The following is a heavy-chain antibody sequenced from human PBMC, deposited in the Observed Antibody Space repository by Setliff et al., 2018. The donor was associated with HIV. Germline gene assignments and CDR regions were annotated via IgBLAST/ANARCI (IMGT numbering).Heavy chain of an antibody. CDR3: ARHCNSGSCYKGNGHYGMDV. CDR1: GYSFSNYW. V-gene: IGHV5-51*01. Sequence: GESLKISCKASGYSFSNYWIGWVRQMPGKGLEWMGIIYPGDSDTRYSPSFQGQVTISDNKSISTAYLQWSSLEASDTATYYCARHCNSGSCYKGNGHYGMDVWGQGTTVTVSS. D-gene: IGHD2-8*01. J-gene: IGHJ6*02. CDR2: IYPGDSDT.